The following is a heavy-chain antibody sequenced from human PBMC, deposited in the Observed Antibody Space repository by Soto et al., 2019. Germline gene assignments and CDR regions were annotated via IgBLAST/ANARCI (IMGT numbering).Heavy chain of an antibody. Sequence: GGSLRLSCAASGFTFSSYSMSWVRQAPGKGLEWVSGFRTGGDGGTTYYADSVKGRFTISRDNSKSTLFLQMNSLRVEDTAIYYCAKKVNSGPGSQYFDYWGQGTLVTVSS. CDR1: GFTFSSYS. V-gene: IGHV3-23*01. J-gene: IGHJ4*02. CDR2: FRTGGDGGTT. D-gene: IGHD3-10*01. CDR3: AKKVNSGPGSQYFDY.